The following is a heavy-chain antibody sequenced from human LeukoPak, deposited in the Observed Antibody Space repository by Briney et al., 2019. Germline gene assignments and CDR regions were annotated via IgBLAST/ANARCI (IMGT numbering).Heavy chain of an antibody. Sequence: GGSLRLSCAASGFTFSSYWMSWVRQAPGKGLEWVANIKQDGSEKYYVDSVKGRFTISRDNAKNSLYLQMNSLRAEDTAVYYCAVRAGRESMRFLEWLPRNYFDYWGQGTLVTVSS. CDR1: GFTFSSYW. J-gene: IGHJ4*02. V-gene: IGHV3-7*01. CDR3: AVRAGRESMRFLEWLPRNYFDY. CDR2: IKQDGSEK. D-gene: IGHD3-3*01.